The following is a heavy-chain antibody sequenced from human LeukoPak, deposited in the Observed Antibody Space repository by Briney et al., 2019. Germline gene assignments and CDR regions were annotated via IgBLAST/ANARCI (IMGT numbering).Heavy chain of an antibody. D-gene: IGHD3-10*01. CDR2: ISAGADVI. CDR1: GFSFRNYP. CDR3: ARGGYGSGSYGGYFDY. V-gene: IGHV3-23*01. J-gene: IGHJ4*02. Sequence: GGSLRLSCEAAGFSFRNYPMGWVRRAFGKRLGWGSGISAGADVIFYADPVKGRFTISRDNSKNSLYLQMNSLRAEDTAVYYCARGGYGSGSYGGYFDYWGQGTLVTVSS.